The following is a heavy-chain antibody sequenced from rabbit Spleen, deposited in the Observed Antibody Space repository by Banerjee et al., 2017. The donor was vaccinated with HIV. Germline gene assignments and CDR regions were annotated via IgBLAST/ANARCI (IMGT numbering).Heavy chain of an antibody. CDR2: INASTGKP. V-gene: IGHV1S45*01. J-gene: IGHJ4*01. Sequence: QEQLEESGGDLVKPGASLTLTCTASGFSFRDRDVKCWVRQAPGKGLEWIACINASTGKPVYATWASGRFTISRTSSTTVTLRMTSLTAADRATYFCARDLIGVIGWNFYLWVPGTLVTVS. CDR3: ARDLIGVIGWNFYL. D-gene: IGHD2-1*01. CDR1: GFSFRDRDV.